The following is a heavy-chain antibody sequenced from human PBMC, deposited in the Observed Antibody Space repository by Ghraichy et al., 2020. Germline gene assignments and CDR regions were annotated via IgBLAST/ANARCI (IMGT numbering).Heavy chain of an antibody. D-gene: IGHD4-17*01. Sequence: SETLFLTCSVSGVSIRSDSYSWSWIWQPPGKGLECIGSIYNRGSPYYNPSLKNRLTLSVVTSKNQLSLKLTSLTAADTAVYFCVAGGDYGPVYWGRGTLVTVSS. CDR3: VAGGDYGPVY. J-gene: IGHJ4*02. V-gene: IGHV4-30-2*01. CDR2: IYNRGSP. CDR1: GVSIRSDSYS.